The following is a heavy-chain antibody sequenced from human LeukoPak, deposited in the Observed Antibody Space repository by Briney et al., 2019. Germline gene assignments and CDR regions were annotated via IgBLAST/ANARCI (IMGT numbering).Heavy chain of an antibody. Sequence: GSLRLSCATSGFPFETNAMSWVRQAPGKGLEWVATIGNTETFYADSVTGRFTISRDNSKNTVNLQMNRLRVEDTAIYYCAKDWIQFNRVFDCFDSWGQGTLVTVSS. CDR2: IGNTET. CDR1: GFPFETNA. V-gene: IGHV3-23*01. D-gene: IGHD5-18*01. J-gene: IGHJ4*02. CDR3: AKDWIQFNRVFDCFDS.